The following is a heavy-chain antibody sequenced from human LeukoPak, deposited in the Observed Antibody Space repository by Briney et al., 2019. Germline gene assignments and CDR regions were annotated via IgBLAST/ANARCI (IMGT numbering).Heavy chain of an antibody. CDR3: ARERSYSSSSRSYYFDY. CDR1: GGTFSSYA. Sequence: SVKVSCKASGGTFSSYAISWVRQAPGQGLEWMGRIIPILGIANYAQKFQGRVTITADKSTSTAYMELSSLRSEDTAVYYCARERSYSSSSRSYYFDYWGQGTLVTVSS. J-gene: IGHJ4*02. CDR2: IIPILGIA. V-gene: IGHV1-69*04. D-gene: IGHD6-6*01.